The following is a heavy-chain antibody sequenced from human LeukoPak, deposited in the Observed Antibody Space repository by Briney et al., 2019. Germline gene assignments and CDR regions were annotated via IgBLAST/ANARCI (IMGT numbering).Heavy chain of an antibody. CDR2: INPDGGGS. Sequence: GGSLRLSCQASGFTFSNDAMSWVRQAPGKGLEWVSSINPDGGGSFFADSVKGRFTISRDDSRSVVYLQMNSLSAEDTAVYYCARSGVATCHYWGQGILVTVSS. J-gene: IGHJ4*02. CDR1: GFTFSNDA. V-gene: IGHV3-23*01. D-gene: IGHD3-10*01. CDR3: ARSGVATCHY.